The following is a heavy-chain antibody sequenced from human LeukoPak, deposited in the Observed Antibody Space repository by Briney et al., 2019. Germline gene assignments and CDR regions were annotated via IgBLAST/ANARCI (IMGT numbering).Heavy chain of an antibody. V-gene: IGHV4-59*01. CDR2: IYYSGST. Sequence: SETLSLTCTVSGGSISSYYWSCIRQPPGNGLEWIGYIYYSGSTNYNPSLKSRVTISVDTSKNQFSLNLSSVTAADTAVYYCARDPGYGGFDYWGQGTLVTVSS. J-gene: IGHJ4*02. D-gene: IGHD4-23*01. CDR1: GGSISSYY. CDR3: ARDPGYGGFDY.